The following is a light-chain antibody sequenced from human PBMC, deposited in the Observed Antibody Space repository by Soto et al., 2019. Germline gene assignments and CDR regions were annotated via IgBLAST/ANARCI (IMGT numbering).Light chain of an antibody. CDR3: QPYNHRPLT. CDR2: DTS. V-gene: IGKV3-15*01. Sequence: EVVIMHSPATLPVPPREGATLSCSPSQGIGDTLAWTPHKPSQTPRLLIYDTSTRATGFPTRFSGSRSRAEFTHPITRLQSEDFAVYYCQPYNHRPLTLGGGTKVDIK. J-gene: IGKJ4*01. CDR1: QGIGDT.